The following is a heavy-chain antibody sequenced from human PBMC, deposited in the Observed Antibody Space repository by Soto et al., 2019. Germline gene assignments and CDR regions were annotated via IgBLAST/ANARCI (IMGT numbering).Heavy chain of an antibody. D-gene: IGHD6-13*01. CDR1: GFTFSSYA. Sequence: GSLRLSCAASGFTFSSYAMHWVRQAPGKGLEWVAVISYDGSNKYYADSVKGRFTISRDNSKNTLYLQMNSLRAEDTAVYYCARPYSSSWYEVYYYGMDVWGQGTTVTVSS. CDR3: ARPYSSSWYEVYYYGMDV. CDR2: ISYDGSNK. J-gene: IGHJ6*02. V-gene: IGHV3-30-3*01.